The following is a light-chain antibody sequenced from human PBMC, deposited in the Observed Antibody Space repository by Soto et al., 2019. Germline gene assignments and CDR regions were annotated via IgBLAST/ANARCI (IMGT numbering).Light chain of an antibody. CDR3: SSYTSSSTRV. CDR2: DVS. Sequence: QSALTQPASVSVSPGQSITISCTGTSSDVGGYNYVSWYQQHPGKAPKLMIYDVSNRPSGVSNRFSGSKSGNTASLTISGLQAEYEADYYCSSYTSSSTRVFGGGTKLTVL. V-gene: IGLV2-14*01. CDR1: SSDVGGYNY. J-gene: IGLJ3*02.